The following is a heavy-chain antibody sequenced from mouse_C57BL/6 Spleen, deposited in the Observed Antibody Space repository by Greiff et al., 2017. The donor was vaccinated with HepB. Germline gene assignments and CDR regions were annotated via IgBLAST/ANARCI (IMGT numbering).Heavy chain of an antibody. CDR3: ARRGIDYGLYYFDY. D-gene: IGHD1-1*01. CDR2: IHPNSGST. V-gene: IGHV1-64*01. J-gene: IGHJ2*01. Sequence: VQLQQSGAELVKPGASVKLSCKASGYTFTSYWMHWVKQRPGQGLEWIGMIHPNSGSTNYNEKFKSKATLTVDKSSSTAYMQLSSLTSEDSAVYYCARRGIDYGLYYFDYWGQGTTLTVSS. CDR1: GYTFTSYW.